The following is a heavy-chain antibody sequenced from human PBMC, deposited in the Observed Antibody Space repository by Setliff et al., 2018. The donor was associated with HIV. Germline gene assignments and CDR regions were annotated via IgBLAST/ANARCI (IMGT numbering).Heavy chain of an antibody. V-gene: IGHV3-43*01. CDR3: ARAIRDGNSLINWFDP. CDR1: GFTFDDYT. CDR2: IHWGGGSP. Sequence: PGGSLRLSCAASGFTFDDYTMHWVRQAPGRRPEWVSLIHWGGGSPYYADSVKGRFTISRDNSKNTLYLQMDSLRAEDTAVYFCARAIRDGNSLINWFDPWGQGTLVTVSS. J-gene: IGHJ5*02. D-gene: IGHD2-15*01.